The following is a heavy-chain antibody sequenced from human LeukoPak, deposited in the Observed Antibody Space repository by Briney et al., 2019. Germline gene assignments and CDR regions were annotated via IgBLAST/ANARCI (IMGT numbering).Heavy chain of an antibody. CDR2: INHSGST. CDR1: GGSFSGYY. CDR3: ARGLSSGWSGRPYFDY. D-gene: IGHD6-19*01. Sequence: SETLSLTCAVYGGSFSGYYWSWIRQPPGKGLEWIGEINHSGSTNYNPSPKSRVTISVDTSKNQFSLKLSSVTAADTAVYYCARGLSSGWSGRPYFDYWGQGTLVTVSS. J-gene: IGHJ4*02. V-gene: IGHV4-34*01.